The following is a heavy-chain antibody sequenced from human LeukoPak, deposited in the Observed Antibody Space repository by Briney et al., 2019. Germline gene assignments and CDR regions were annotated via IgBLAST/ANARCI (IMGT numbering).Heavy chain of an antibody. CDR1: GFTFSSYW. V-gene: IGHV3-74*01. Sequence: PGGSLRLSCAASGFTFSSYWMHWVRQVPGKGLVWVSRINSDGTTSYADSVKGRFTISRNNAKNTLYPQMNNLRVEDTAVYYCARDGSLPDYWGQGTLVTVSS. CDR2: INSDGTT. J-gene: IGHJ4*02. CDR3: ARDGSLPDY.